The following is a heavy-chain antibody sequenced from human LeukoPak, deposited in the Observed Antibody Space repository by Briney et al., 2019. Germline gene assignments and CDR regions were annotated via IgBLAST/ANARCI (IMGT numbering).Heavy chain of an antibody. Sequence: GGSLRHSCAASGFTFSSYSMNCVRQAPGKGLEWVSSISSSSSYIYYADSVKGRFTISRDNAKNSLYLQMNSLRAEDTAVYYCARDGRATVTGTYYYYGMDVWGQGTTVTVSS. CDR3: ARDGRATVTGTYYYYGMDV. V-gene: IGHV3-21*01. D-gene: IGHD4-17*01. CDR2: ISSSSSYI. J-gene: IGHJ6*02. CDR1: GFTFSSYS.